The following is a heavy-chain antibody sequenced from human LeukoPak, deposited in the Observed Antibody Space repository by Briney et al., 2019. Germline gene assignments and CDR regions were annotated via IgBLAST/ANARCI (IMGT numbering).Heavy chain of an antibody. J-gene: IGHJ6*02. CDR1: GFTFSDYY. CDR3: ASNPDAYYDFWSGSGYYGMDV. V-gene: IGHV3-11*04. CDR2: ISSSGSTI. D-gene: IGHD3-3*01. Sequence: PGGSLRLSCAASGFTFSDYYMSWIRQAPGKGLEWVSYISSSGSTIYYADSVKGRFTISRDNAKNSLYLQMNSLRAEDTAVYYCASNPDAYYDFWSGSGYYGMDVWGQGTTVTVSS.